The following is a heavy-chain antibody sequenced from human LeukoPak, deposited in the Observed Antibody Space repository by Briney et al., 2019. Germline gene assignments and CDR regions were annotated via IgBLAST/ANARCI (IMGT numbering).Heavy chain of an antibody. J-gene: IGHJ4*02. V-gene: IGHV3-23*01. CDR1: GCTFSSCS. D-gene: IGHD3-10*01. CDR2: VSTGVPAT. Sequence: GGSLRLSCAASGCTFSSCSRKGGRKARGKGVEWGSTVSTGVPATSYADSVKARFTISSDNSDNTLYLQMNSLSAQDTAVYYCAKKGYAGSGTYSYYFDYWGQGTLVTASS. CDR3: AKKGYAGSGTYSYYFDY.